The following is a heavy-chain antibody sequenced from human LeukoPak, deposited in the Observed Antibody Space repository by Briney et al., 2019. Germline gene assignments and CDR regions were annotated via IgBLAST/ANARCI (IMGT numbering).Heavy chain of an antibody. CDR2: ISSSGGST. V-gene: IGHV3-23*01. CDR3: AKDPGTCWGYFDY. CDR1: GFTFRSDA. J-gene: IGHJ4*02. Sequence: GGSLRLSSAASGFTFRSDAMSWVRQAAGKGPDGVSAISSSGGSTYYADSVKGRFTIYRDNSKNTLYLQMNSLRAEDTAVYYCAKDPGTCWGYFDYWGQGTLVTVVS. D-gene: IGHD6-13*01.